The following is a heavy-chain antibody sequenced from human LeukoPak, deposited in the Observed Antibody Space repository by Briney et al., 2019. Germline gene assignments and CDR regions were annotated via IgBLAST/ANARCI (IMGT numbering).Heavy chain of an antibody. CDR1: GGTFSSYA. V-gene: IGHV1-69*06. Sequence: GASVKVSCKASGGTFSSYAISWVRQAPGQGLEWMGGIIPIFGTANYARKFQGRVTITADKSTGTAYMELSSLRSEDTAVYYCARAVTMVRGVIMDYYYGMDVWGKGTTVTVSS. J-gene: IGHJ6*04. CDR3: ARAVTMVRGVIMDYYYGMDV. CDR2: IIPIFGTA. D-gene: IGHD3-10*01.